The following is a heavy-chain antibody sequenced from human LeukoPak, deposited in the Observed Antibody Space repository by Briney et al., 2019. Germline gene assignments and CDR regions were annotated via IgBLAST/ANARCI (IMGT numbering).Heavy chain of an antibody. V-gene: IGHV4-4*07. Sequence: KPSETLSLTCTVSGDSMHSYYWSWIRQSPEKGLEWIGRAYSGVNAYYNPSLQSRVTISVDKSNNQFSLDLASVTAADTALYYCAREKSGTLTRAYYYIDVWGRGITVTVSS. CDR3: AREKSGTLTRAYYYIDV. D-gene: IGHD1-26*01. J-gene: IGHJ6*03. CDR1: GDSMHSYY. CDR2: AYSGVNA.